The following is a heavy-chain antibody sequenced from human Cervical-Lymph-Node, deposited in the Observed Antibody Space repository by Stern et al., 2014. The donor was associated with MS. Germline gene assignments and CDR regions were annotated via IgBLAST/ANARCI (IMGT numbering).Heavy chain of an antibody. Sequence: QVQLQQWGAGLLKPSETLSLTCAVYGGSFSGYYWSWIRQPPGKGLEWIGEINHRGSTNHNPALKSRVPISVDRSKNHFPLNLSSVTAADTAVYYCARNGLLDYPRPFDYWGQGTLVTVSS. D-gene: IGHD2-8*01. J-gene: IGHJ4*02. CDR1: GGSFSGYY. V-gene: IGHV4-34*01. CDR2: INHRGST. CDR3: ARNGLLDYPRPFDY.